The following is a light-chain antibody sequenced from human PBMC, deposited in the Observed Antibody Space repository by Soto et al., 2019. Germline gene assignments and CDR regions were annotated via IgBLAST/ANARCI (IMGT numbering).Light chain of an antibody. CDR3: QQRSNWPIT. Sequence: EIVLTQSPGTLSLSPGERATLSCMASQSVSSSSLAWYQQKPGQAPRLLIYGASTRATGIPARFSGSGSGTEFTLTISSLQSEDFAVYYCQQRSNWPITFGQGTRLEIK. J-gene: IGKJ5*01. CDR2: GAS. V-gene: IGKV3D-20*02. CDR1: QSVSSSS.